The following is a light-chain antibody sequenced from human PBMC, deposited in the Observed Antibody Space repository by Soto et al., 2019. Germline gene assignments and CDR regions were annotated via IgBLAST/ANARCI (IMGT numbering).Light chain of an antibody. Sequence: SVLTQPASVSGSPGQSITISCTGTSSDVGSYNLVSWYQQHPGKAPKLMIYEGSKRPSGVSNRFPGSKSGNSASLTISGLQAEDEADYYCCSYAGGRTYVFATGTKVTVL. CDR3: CSYAGGRTYV. V-gene: IGLV2-23*01. J-gene: IGLJ1*01. CDR1: SSDVGSYNL. CDR2: EGS.